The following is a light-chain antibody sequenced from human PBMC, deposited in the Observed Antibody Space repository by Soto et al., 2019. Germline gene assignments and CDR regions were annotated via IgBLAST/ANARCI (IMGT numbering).Light chain of an antibody. CDR1: DSNIGTNF. V-gene: IGLV1-51*02. Sequence: QSALTQPPSVSAAPGRRVTISCSGSDSNIGTNFVSWYQHLPGTAPKLLVYEDDKRPSGIPDRFSGSKSGTSATLGITGLQTGDEAHYYCGAWDTSLGAGVFGGGTKLTVL. CDR3: GAWDTSLGAGV. J-gene: IGLJ3*02. CDR2: EDD.